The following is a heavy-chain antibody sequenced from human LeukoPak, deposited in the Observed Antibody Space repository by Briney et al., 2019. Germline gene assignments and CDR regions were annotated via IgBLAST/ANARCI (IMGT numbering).Heavy chain of an antibody. D-gene: IGHD2-8*01. J-gene: IGHJ3*02. CDR2: INSDGSST. CDR1: GFTFSSYR. V-gene: IGHV3-74*01. CDR3: ARAGGYCTNGVCYYDAFDI. Sequence: GGSLRLSCAASGFTFSSYRMHWVRQAPGKGLVWVSRINSDGSSTSYADSVKGRFTISRDNAKNTLYLQMNSLRAEDTAVYYCARAGGYCTNGVCYYDAFDIWGQGTMVTVSS.